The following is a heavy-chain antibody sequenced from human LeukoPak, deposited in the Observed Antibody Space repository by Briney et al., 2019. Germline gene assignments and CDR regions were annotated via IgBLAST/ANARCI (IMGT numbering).Heavy chain of an antibody. CDR2: ISSSSSYI. CDR3: ARLKEPPYCGGDCYLIRNAFDI. J-gene: IGHJ3*02. Sequence: SGGSLRLSCAASGFTFSGSAMHWVRQASGKGLEWVSSISSSSSYIYYADSVKGRFTISRDNAKNSLYLQMNSLRAEDTAVYYCARLKEPPYCGGDCYLIRNAFDIWGQGTMVTVSS. CDR1: GFTFSGSA. D-gene: IGHD2-21*02. V-gene: IGHV3-21*01.